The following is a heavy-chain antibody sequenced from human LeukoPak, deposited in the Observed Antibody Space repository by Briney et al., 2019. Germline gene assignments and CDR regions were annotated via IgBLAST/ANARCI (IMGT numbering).Heavy chain of an antibody. J-gene: IGHJ3*02. CDR1: GGSISSGDYY. CDR3: AIDGGGDYYAFDI. D-gene: IGHD2-21*02. V-gene: IGHV4-30-4*01. CDR2: IYYSGST. Sequence: SETLSLTCTVSGGSISSGDYYWSWIRQPPGKGLEWIGYIYYSGSTYYNPSLKSRVTISVDTSKNQFSLKLSSVTAADTAVYYCAIDGGGDYYAFDIWGQGTMVTVSS.